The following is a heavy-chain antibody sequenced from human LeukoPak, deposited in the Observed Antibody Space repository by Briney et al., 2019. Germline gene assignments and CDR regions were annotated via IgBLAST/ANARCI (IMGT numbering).Heavy chain of an antibody. Sequence: PSETLSLTCTVSGGSISSYYWSWIRQPPGKGLEWIGYIYYSGSTNYNPSLKSRVTISVDTSKNQFSLKLSSVTAADTAVYYCARDLTDYYELDYWGQGTLVTVSS. J-gene: IGHJ4*02. CDR2: IYYSGST. CDR1: GGSISSYY. D-gene: IGHD3-22*01. V-gene: IGHV4-59*01. CDR3: ARDLTDYYELDY.